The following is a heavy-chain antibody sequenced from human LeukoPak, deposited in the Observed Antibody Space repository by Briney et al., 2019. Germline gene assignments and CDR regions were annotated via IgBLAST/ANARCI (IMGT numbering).Heavy chain of an antibody. CDR2: INHSGST. V-gene: IGHV4-34*01. J-gene: IGHJ4*02. Sequence: SETLSLTCAVYGGSFSGYYWSWIRQPPGKGLEWIGEINHSGSTNYNPSLKSRVTISVDTSKNQFSPKLSSVTAADTAVYYCASTQGYSYGAVTFDYWGQGTLVTVSS. CDR3: ASTQGYSYGAVTFDY. D-gene: IGHD5-18*01. CDR1: GGSFSGYY.